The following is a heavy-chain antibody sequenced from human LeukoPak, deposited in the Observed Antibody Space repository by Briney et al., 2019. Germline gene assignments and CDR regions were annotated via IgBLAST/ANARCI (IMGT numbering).Heavy chain of an antibody. CDR3: AKDLGDGARIVGVTSCFDY. J-gene: IGHJ4*02. V-gene: IGHV3-23*01. D-gene: IGHD1-26*01. CDR1: GFTFSSYA. CDR2: ISGSGGST. Sequence: GGSLRLSCAASGFTFSSYAMSWVRQAPGKGLEWVSAISGSGGSTYYADSVKGRFTISRDNSKNTLYLQMNSLRAEDTAVYYCAKDLGDGARIVGVTSCFDYWGQGTLDTVSS.